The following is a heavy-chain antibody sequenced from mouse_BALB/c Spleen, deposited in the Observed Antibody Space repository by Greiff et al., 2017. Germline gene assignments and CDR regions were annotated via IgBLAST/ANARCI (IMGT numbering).Heavy chain of an antibody. D-gene: IGHD2-12*01. V-gene: IGHV2-6-7*01. CDR2: IWGDGST. Sequence: QVQLQQSGPGLVAPSQSLSITCTVSGFSLTGYGVNWVRQPPGKGLEWLGMIWGDGSTDYNSALKSRLSISKDNSKSQVFLKMNSLQTDDTARYYCARGSDDGYYAMDYWGQGTSVTVSS. CDR3: ARGSDDGYYAMDY. CDR1: GFSLTGYG. J-gene: IGHJ4*01.